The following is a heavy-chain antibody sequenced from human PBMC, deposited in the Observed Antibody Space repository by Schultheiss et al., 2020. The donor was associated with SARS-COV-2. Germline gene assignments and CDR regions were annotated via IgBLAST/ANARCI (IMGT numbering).Heavy chain of an antibody. Sequence: ASVKVSCKASGGTFSSYAISWVRQAPGQGLEWMGWINPNSGGTNYAQKFQGWVTMTRDTSISTAYMELSRLRSEDTAVYYCAAGDSGGYFHHWGQGTLVTVSS. CDR3: AAGDSGGYFHH. CDR1: GGTFSSYA. J-gene: IGHJ1*01. D-gene: IGHD2-21*02. CDR2: INPNSGGT. V-gene: IGHV1-2*04.